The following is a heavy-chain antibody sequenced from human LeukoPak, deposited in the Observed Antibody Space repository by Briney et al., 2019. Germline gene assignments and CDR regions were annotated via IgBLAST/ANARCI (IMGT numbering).Heavy chain of an antibody. Sequence: PGGSLRLSCAASGFTFSRYEMNWVRQAPGKGLEWVSYIRSDGSNIFYAASVKGRFTISRDNAKNSLYLQMNSLRVEDSAVYYCARDRVLWFGELGGRPCGYYYGMDVWGKGTTVTVSS. V-gene: IGHV3-48*03. CDR3: ARDRVLWFGELGGRPCGYYYGMDV. CDR2: IRSDGSNI. CDR1: GFTFSRYE. J-gene: IGHJ6*04. D-gene: IGHD3-10*01.